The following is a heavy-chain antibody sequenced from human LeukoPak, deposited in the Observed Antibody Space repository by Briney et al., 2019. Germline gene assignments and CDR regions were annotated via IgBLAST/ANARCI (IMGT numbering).Heavy chain of an antibody. CDR3: ARAYYDRSNDAFDI. V-gene: IGHV1-18*01. CDR1: GYTFTSYG. Sequence: ASVKVSCKASGYTFTSYGISWVRQAPGQGLEWMGWISAYNGNTNYAQKLQGRVTMTTDTSTSTAYMELRSPRSDDTAVYYCARAYYDRSNDAFDIWGQGTMVTVSS. J-gene: IGHJ3*02. D-gene: IGHD3-22*01. CDR2: ISAYNGNT.